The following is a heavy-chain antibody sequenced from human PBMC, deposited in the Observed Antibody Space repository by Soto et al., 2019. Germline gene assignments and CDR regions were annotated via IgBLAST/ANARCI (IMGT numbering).Heavy chain of an antibody. V-gene: IGHV4-30-4*01. Sequence: SETLSLTCTVSGDSIISNDYYWIWIRQPPGKGLEWIGHIYSSGSTYYKSSLKSRVTISLDTSESQFSLQLTSVTAADTAVYYCATELSGYRYGPGEVYWGQGILVTVSS. J-gene: IGHJ4*02. CDR2: IYSSGST. CDR3: ATELSGYRYGPGEVY. D-gene: IGHD5-18*01. CDR1: GDSIISNDYY.